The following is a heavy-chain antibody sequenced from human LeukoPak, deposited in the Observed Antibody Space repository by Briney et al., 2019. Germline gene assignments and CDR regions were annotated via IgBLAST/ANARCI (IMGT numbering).Heavy chain of an antibody. CDR3: ASVARRVITGTTSHAFDI. CDR2: INPSGGST. Sequence: GASVKVSCKASGYTFTSYYMHWVRQAPGQGLEWMGIINPSGGSTSYAQKFQGRVTMTRDMSTSTVYMELSSLRSEDTAVYYCASVARRVITGTTSHAFDIWGQGTMVTVSS. CDR1: GYTFTSYY. J-gene: IGHJ3*02. D-gene: IGHD1-7*01. V-gene: IGHV1-46*01.